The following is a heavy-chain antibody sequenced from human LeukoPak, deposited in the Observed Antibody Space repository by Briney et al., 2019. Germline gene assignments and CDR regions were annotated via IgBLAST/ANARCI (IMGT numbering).Heavy chain of an antibody. CDR2: ISGSGGST. V-gene: IGHV3-23*01. J-gene: IGHJ4*02. D-gene: IGHD1-7*01. CDR3: ARMNYVSSGWGAPFDS. Sequence: GGSLRLSCAASGFTFSSYAMSWVRQAPGKGLEWVSAISGSGGSTYYADSVKGRFTISRDNAKNSLYLQMNSLRAEDTAVYYCARMNYVSSGWGAPFDSWGQGTLVTVSS. CDR1: GFTFSSYA.